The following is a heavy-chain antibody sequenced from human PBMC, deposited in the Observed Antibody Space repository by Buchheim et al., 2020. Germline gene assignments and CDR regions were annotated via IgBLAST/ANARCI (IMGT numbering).Heavy chain of an antibody. V-gene: IGHV3-48*01. D-gene: IGHD4-17*01. CDR3: ARINTVTKNFYYYYGMDV. J-gene: IGHJ6*02. Sequence: EVQLVESGGGLVQPGGSLRLSCAASGFTFSSYSMNWVRQAPGKGLEWVSYISSSSSTIYYADSVKGRFTISSDNAKNSLYLQMNSLRAEDTAVYYCARINTVTKNFYYYYGMDVWGQGTT. CDR1: GFTFSSYS. CDR2: ISSSSSTI.